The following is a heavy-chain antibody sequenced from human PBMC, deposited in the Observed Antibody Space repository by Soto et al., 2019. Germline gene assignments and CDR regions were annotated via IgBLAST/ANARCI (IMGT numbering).Heavy chain of an antibody. CDR3: AREFPSLSSTWREHFQP. J-gene: IGHJ1*01. CDR1: GYIFTSYA. V-gene: IGHV1-3*01. Sequence: ASVKVSCKASGYIFTSYAIHWVRQAPGQRLEWMGWINAGNGNTKCSQKFQGRVTIIRDTSASTVYMELSSLTSEDTAVYYCAREFPSLSSTWREHFQPWGQGTLVTVPQ. D-gene: IGHD6-13*01. CDR2: INAGNGNT.